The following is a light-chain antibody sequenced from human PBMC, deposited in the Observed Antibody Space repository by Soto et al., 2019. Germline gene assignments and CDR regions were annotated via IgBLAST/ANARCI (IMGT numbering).Light chain of an antibody. Sequence: DIQMTQSPSTLSASVGDRVTITCRASQSISSWLAWYQQKPGKAPKLLIYKASSLESGVPSRFSGSGSGTESTLTISSLQPDDFATYCCQQSGTFGQGTKVDIK. CDR1: QSISSW. J-gene: IGKJ1*01. CDR3: QQSGT. V-gene: IGKV1-5*03. CDR2: KAS.